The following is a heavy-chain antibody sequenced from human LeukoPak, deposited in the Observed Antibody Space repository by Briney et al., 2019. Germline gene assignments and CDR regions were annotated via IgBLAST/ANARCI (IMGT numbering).Heavy chain of an antibody. Sequence: SGGSLRLSCAASGFTVSSNYMSWVRQAPGKGLEWVSVIYSGVSTYYADSVKGRFTISRDNSKNTLYLQMNSLRAEDTAVYYCARDPPGDIVAWGQGTLVTVSS. J-gene: IGHJ5*02. CDR1: GFTVSSNY. CDR3: ARDPPGDIVA. V-gene: IGHV3-66*02. CDR2: IYSGVST. D-gene: IGHD2-21*01.